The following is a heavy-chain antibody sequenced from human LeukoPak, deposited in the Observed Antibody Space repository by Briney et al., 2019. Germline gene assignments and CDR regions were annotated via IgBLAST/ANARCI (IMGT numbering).Heavy chain of an antibody. CDR3: AREPYCRSTSCYGDWFDP. CDR2: IYYSGST. CDR1: GGSISSGDYY. V-gene: IGHV4-30-4*01. J-gene: IGHJ5*02. D-gene: IGHD2-2*01. Sequence: SQTLSLTCTVSGGSISSGDYYWSWIRQPPGKGLEWIGYIYYSGSTYYNPSLKSRVTISVDTSKNQFSLKLSSVTAADTAVYYCAREPYCRSTSCYGDWFDPWGQGTLVTVSS.